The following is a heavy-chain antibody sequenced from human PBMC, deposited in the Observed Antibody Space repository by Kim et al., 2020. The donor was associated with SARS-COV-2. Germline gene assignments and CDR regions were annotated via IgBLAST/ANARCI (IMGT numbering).Heavy chain of an antibody. D-gene: IGHD6-13*01. Sequence: SETLSLTCTVSGGSISSYYWSWIRQPPGKGLEWIGYIYYSGSTNYNPSLKSRVTISVDTSKNQFSLKLSSVTAADTAVYYCARDGYSSNYGMDVWGQGTTVTVSS. CDR2: IYYSGST. V-gene: IGHV4-59*13. J-gene: IGHJ6*02. CDR3: ARDGYSSNYGMDV. CDR1: GGSISSYY.